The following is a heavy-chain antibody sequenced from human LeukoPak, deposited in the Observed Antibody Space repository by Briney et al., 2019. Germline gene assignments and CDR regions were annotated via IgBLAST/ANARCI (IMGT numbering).Heavy chain of an antibody. J-gene: IGHJ4*02. CDR1: GFTFSNYG. Sequence: PGRSLRLSCAASGFTFSNYGMHWVRQAPGKGLEWVAVIWYDGSNKYYADSVKGRFTISRDNSKNTLHLQMNSLRAEDMAVYYCARGNYESSAYFDYWGQGTLVTVSS. CDR3: ARGNYESSAYFDY. D-gene: IGHD3-22*01. CDR2: IWYDGSNK. V-gene: IGHV3-33*01.